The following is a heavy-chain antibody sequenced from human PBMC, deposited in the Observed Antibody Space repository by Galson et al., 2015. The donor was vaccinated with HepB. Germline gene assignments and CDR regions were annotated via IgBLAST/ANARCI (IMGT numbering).Heavy chain of an antibody. Sequence: SVKVSCKASGGTFSSYAISWVRQAPGQGLEWMGGIIPIFGTANYAQKFQGRVTITADESTSTAYMELSSLRSEDTAVYYCARSGFWGDQLLYFRYFDLWGRGTLVTVSS. CDR3: ARSGFWGDQLLYFRYFDL. D-gene: IGHD2-2*02. CDR2: IIPIFGTA. J-gene: IGHJ2*01. CDR1: GGTFSSYA. V-gene: IGHV1-69*13.